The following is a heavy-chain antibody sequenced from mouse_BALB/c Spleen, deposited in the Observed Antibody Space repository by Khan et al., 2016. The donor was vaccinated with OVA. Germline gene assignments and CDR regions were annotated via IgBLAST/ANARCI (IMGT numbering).Heavy chain of an antibody. J-gene: IGHJ4*01. CDR2: ITYSGNI. CDR1: SDSITSGF. V-gene: IGHV3-8*02. CDR3: ARSYGSWAMDY. Sequence: EVELVESGPSLVKPSQTLSLSCSVTSDSITSGFWNWIRKFPGNKFEYLGYITYSGNIYYNPSLKSRISITRDTSKSQYYLQLNSVTTEDTATYXCARSYGSWAMDYWGQGTSVTVSS. D-gene: IGHD1-1*01.